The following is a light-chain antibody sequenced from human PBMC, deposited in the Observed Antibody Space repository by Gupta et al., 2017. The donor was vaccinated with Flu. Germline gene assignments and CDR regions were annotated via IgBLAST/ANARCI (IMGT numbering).Light chain of an antibody. CDR3: QVWDNSSDHVV. J-gene: IGLJ2*01. V-gene: IGLV3-21*02. CDR1: NIGSKS. CDR2: DDS. Sequence: GGNNIGSKSQHWYQQKPGQAPVLVVYDDSARPSGIPERFSGSNSGNTATLTISRVEAGDEADFYCQVWDNSSDHVVFGGGTKLTVL.